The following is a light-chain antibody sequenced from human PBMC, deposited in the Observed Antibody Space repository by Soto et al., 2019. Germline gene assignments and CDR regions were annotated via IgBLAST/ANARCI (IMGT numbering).Light chain of an antibody. V-gene: IGKV3-20*01. Sequence: EVVLTQSPGTLSLSPGARATLSCRASQSVSSTYLAWYQQKPRQARRLLIYGASSTATGIPDRFSSSGSGTDFTVTTSNLEPEDFAVYYCQQYLTFGQGTKVEIK. J-gene: IGKJ4*02. CDR1: QSVSSTY. CDR3: QQYLT. CDR2: GAS.